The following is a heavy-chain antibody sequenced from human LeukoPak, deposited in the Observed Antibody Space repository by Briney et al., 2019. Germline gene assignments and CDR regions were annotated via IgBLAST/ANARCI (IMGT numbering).Heavy chain of an antibody. Sequence: GGSLRLSCAASGFTLSTYAMDWVRQAPGKGLEWASYLSSSSSVIYHADSVKGRFTISRDNAKNSLYLQMNSLRTEDTAVYYCVRDGSSWGIDYWGQGTLVSASS. J-gene: IGHJ4*02. D-gene: IGHD7-27*01. V-gene: IGHV3-48*01. CDR1: GFTLSTYA. CDR3: VRDGSSWGIDY. CDR2: LSSSSSVI.